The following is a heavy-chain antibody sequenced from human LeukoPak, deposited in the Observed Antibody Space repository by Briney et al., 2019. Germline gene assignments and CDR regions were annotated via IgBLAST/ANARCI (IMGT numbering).Heavy chain of an antibody. CDR1: GYTFDNHA. D-gene: IGHD1-1*01. V-gene: IGHV1-3*04. Sequence: GASVRLSCKASGYTFDNHAVHWVRQAPGQRLELMGWINTGNGNTKYSENFQGRVTITRDTSATTVYMELTGLRPEDTAVYYCARAALFYRWNGGNLNWFDPWGQGTPVTVSS. CDR2: INTGNGNT. CDR3: ARAALFYRWNGGNLNWFDP. J-gene: IGHJ5*02.